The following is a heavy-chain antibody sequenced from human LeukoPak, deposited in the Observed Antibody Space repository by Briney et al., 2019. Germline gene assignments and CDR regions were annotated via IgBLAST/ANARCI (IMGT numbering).Heavy chain of an antibody. D-gene: IGHD2/OR15-2a*01. CDR2: MNPNSGNT. CDR1: GYTFTSYD. J-gene: IGHJ3*02. CDR3: ARGREFDAFDI. Sequence: ASVKVSCKASGYTFTSYDINWVRQATGQGLEWMGWMNPNSGNTGYAQKFRGRVTITRNTSISTAYMELSSLRSEDTAVYYCARGREFDAFDIWGQGTVVTVSS. V-gene: IGHV1-8*03.